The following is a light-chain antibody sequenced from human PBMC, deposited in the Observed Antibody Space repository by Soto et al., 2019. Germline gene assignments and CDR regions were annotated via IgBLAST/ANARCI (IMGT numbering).Light chain of an antibody. CDR3: QQYDNVLFTST. CDR2: AAS. Sequence: DIQMTQSPSSVSASVGDRVTITCRANQGISNWLAWYQQKTGKAPKLLIFAASALQRGVPSRFSGSGSGTDFTLTISSLQPEDFATYYCQQYDNVLFTSTFGQGTKVEMK. J-gene: IGKJ2*01. V-gene: IGKV1-12*01. CDR1: QGISNW.